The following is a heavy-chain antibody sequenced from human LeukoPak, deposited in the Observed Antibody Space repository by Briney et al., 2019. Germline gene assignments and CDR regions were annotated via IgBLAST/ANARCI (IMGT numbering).Heavy chain of an antibody. D-gene: IGHD2-2*02. CDR2: IIPIFGTA. CDR1: GGTFSSYA. J-gene: IGHJ6*03. V-gene: IGHV1-69*13. Sequence: SVKVSCKASGGTFSSYAISWVRQAPGQGLEWMGGIIPIFGTANYAQKFQGRVTITADESTSTAYMELSSLRSEDTAVYYCAGGEGFCSSTSCYTDYYYYMDVWGKGTTVTVSS. CDR3: AGGEGFCSSTSCYTDYYYYMDV.